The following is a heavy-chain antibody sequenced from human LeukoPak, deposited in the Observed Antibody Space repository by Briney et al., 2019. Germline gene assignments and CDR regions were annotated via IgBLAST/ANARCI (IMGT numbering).Heavy chain of an antibody. J-gene: IGHJ5*02. V-gene: IGHV4-61*01. CDR1: GGSISAGISY. Sequence: SQTLSLTCTVSGGSISAGISYWSWIRQPPGKGLEWIGYIYYSGSTNSDPSLKSRVTMSLDTSKNQFSLRLSSVTAADTAVYYCARLVVAAKGDWFDPWGQGTLVTVSS. CDR3: ARLVVAAKGDWFDP. D-gene: IGHD2-15*01. CDR2: IYYSGST.